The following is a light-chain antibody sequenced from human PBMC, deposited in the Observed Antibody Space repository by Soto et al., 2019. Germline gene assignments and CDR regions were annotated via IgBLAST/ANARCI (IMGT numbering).Light chain of an antibody. J-gene: IGLJ2*01. CDR3: ASWDDSLNGHVA. CDR2: SNN. V-gene: IGLV1-44*01. CDR1: SSNIGSNT. Sequence: QSVLTQPPSASGTPGQRVTISCSGISSNIGSNTVNWYQHLPVTAPKLLIYSNNQRPSGVPDRFSGSKSGTSASLAISGLQSEDEADYYCASWDDSLNGHVAVGGGTKLTVL.